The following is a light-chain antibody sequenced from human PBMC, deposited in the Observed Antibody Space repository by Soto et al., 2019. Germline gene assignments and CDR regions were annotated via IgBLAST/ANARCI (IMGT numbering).Light chain of an antibody. CDR3: CSYVGSSSSI. V-gene: IGLV2-23*02. Sequence: QSVLTQPASVSGSPGQSITISCSGTSSDVGTYNLVSWYQQYPGKAPRLMIYEVTKRPSGVSNRFSGSKSGNTASLTISGLQPEDEADYYCCSYVGSSSSIFGPGTKVTVL. J-gene: IGLJ1*01. CDR2: EVT. CDR1: SSDVGTYNL.